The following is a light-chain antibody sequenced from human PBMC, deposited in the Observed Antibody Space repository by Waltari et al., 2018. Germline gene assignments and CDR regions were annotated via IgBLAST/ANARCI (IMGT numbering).Light chain of an antibody. CDR2: DDS. J-gene: IGLJ3*02. Sequence: SYVLTQPPPVSVAPGQTALLTCGENTIGQQNVHWYQQKPAQAPVLVVYDDSDRPSGIPERFSGSNSGDPATLTISRVEAGDEADYYCQVWDTSLNIGVFGGGTTLTVL. CDR3: QVWDTSLNIGV. CDR1: TIGQQN. V-gene: IGLV3-21*02.